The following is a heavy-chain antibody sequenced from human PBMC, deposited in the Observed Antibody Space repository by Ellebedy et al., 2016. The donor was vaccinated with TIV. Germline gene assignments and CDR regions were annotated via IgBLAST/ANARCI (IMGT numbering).Heavy chain of an antibody. Sequence: GGSLRLXXAASGFTFSSYGMHWVRQAPGKGLEWVAVIWYDGSNKYYADSVKGRFTISRNNSKNTLYLQMNSLRAEDTAVYYCVGGYCSSTSCPSFDYWGQGTLVTVSS. CDR1: GFTFSSYG. V-gene: IGHV3-33*01. CDR3: VGGYCSSTSCPSFDY. CDR2: IWYDGSNK. D-gene: IGHD2-2*01. J-gene: IGHJ4*02.